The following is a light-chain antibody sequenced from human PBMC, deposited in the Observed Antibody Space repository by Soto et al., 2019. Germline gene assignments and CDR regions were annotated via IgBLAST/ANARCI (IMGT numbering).Light chain of an antibody. CDR1: SGHRTYA. J-gene: IGLJ2*01. CDR2: LNSDGRH. V-gene: IGLV4-69*01. CDR3: QTWGTGLLV. Sequence: QPVLTQSPSASASLGASVKLTCTLSSGHRTYAIAWHQQQPEKGPRYLMNLNSDGRHTKGDGIPDRFSGSSSGTERYLTISSLQSEDEADYYCQTWGTGLLVFGGGTK.